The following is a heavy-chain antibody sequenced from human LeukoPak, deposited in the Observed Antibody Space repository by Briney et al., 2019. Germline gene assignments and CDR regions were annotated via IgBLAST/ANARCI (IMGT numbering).Heavy chain of an antibody. CDR1: GFTFSSYG. V-gene: IGHV3-30*18. Sequence: GGSLRLSCAASGFTFSSYGMHWVRQAPGKGLEWVAVISYDGSNKYYADSVKGRFTISRDNSKNTLYLQMNSLRAEDTAVYYRAKDLYSSGYYPLGYWGQGTLVTVSS. CDR3: AKDLYSSGYYPLGY. D-gene: IGHD3-22*01. J-gene: IGHJ4*02. CDR2: ISYDGSNK.